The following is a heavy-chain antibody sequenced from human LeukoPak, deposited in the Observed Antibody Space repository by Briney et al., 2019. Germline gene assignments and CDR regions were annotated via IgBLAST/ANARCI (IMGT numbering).Heavy chain of an antibody. CDR1: GDSISSSSYY. V-gene: IGHV4-39*02. Sequence: SETLSLTCTVSGDSISSSSYYWGWIRQPPGKGLEWIGSIDYSGSTYYNPSLKSRVTISVDTSKNQFSLKLSSVTAADTAVYYCAREVAGTPWIDYWGQGTLVTVSS. J-gene: IGHJ4*02. CDR3: AREVAGTPWIDY. CDR2: IDYSGST. D-gene: IGHD6-19*01.